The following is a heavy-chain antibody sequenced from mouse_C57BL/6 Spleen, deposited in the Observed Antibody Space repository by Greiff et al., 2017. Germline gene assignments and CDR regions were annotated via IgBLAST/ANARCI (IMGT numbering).Heavy chain of an antibody. D-gene: IGHD2-4*01. Sequence: QVQLQQPGAELVKPGASVKMSCKASGYTFTSYWITWVKQRPGQGLEWIGDIYPGSGSTNYNEKFKSKATLTVDTSSSTAYMQLSSLTSEDSAVYYCARLYYYDFWFAYWGQGTLVTVSA. J-gene: IGHJ3*01. CDR2: IYPGSGST. V-gene: IGHV1-55*01. CDR1: GYTFTSYW. CDR3: ARLYYYDFWFAY.